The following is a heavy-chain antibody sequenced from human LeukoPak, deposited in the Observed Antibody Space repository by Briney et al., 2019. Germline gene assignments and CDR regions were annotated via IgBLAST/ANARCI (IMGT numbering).Heavy chain of an antibody. CDR2: IYYSGST. D-gene: IGHD1-26*01. CDR3: ARGRRVWVDEHVYNWFDH. J-gene: IGHJ5*02. CDR1: GGSISSHY. V-gene: IGHV4-59*11. Sequence: SETLSLTCTVSGGSISSHYWSWIRQPPGKGLEWIGYIYYSGSTNYNPSLKSRVTISVDTSKNQFSLKLSSVTAADTAVYYCARGRRVWVDEHVYNWFDHWGQGTLVTVSS.